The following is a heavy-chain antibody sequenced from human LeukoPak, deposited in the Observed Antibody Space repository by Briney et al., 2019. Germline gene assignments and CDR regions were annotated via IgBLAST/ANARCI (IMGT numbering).Heavy chain of an antibody. D-gene: IGHD3-9*01. V-gene: IGHV1-69*01. CDR2: IIPKFGTT. Sequence: SVKVSCKASGGTFSSYAISWVRQAPGQGLEWMGGIIPKFGTTKYAQNFQGRVTITADESTNTAYMELSSLKSEDTAIYYCARGRTYYDILTGHFDYWGQGTLVTVSS. CDR1: GGTFSSYA. J-gene: IGHJ4*02. CDR3: ARGRTYYDILTGHFDY.